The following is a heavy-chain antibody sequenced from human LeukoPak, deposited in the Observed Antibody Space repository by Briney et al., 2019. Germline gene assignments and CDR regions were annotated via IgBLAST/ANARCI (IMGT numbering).Heavy chain of an antibody. CDR2: IIPILGIA. V-gene: IGHV1-69*04. CDR1: GGTFSSYA. CDR3: ARSTAPYYYDSSGYYDY. J-gene: IGHJ4*02. D-gene: IGHD3-22*01. Sequence: SVKVSCEASGGTFSSYAISWVRQAPGQGLEWMGRIIPILGIANYAQKFQGRVTITADKSTSTAYMELSSLRSEDTAVYYCARSTAPYYYDSSGYYDYWGQGTLVTVSS.